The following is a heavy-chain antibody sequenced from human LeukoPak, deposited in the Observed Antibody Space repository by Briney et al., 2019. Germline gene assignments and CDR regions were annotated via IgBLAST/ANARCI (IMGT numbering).Heavy chain of an antibody. V-gene: IGHV3-11*01. J-gene: IGHJ5*02. CDR3: ARDPRVLWFGELLPPKYNWFDP. CDR2: ISSSGSTI. CDR1: GFTFSDYY. Sequence: GGPLRLSCAASGFTFSDYYMSWIRQAPGKGLEWVSYISSSGSTIYYADSVKGRFTISRDNAKNSLYLQMNSLRAEDTAVYYCARDPRVLWFGELLPPKYNWFDPWGQGTLVTVSS. D-gene: IGHD3-10*01.